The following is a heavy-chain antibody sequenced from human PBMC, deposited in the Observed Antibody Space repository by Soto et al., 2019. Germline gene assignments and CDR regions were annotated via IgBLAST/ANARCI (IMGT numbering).Heavy chain of an antibody. V-gene: IGHV3-23*01. J-gene: IGHJ5*02. CDR2: ISGSGGST. Sequence: PGGSLRLSCAASGFTFSSYAMSWVRQAPGKGLEWVSAISGSGGSTYYADSVKGRFTISRDNSKNTLYLQMNSLRAGDTAVYYCAKDRIVVVPAVPNWFDPWGQGTLVTVSS. CDR1: GFTFSSYA. CDR3: AKDRIVVVPAVPNWFDP. D-gene: IGHD2-2*01.